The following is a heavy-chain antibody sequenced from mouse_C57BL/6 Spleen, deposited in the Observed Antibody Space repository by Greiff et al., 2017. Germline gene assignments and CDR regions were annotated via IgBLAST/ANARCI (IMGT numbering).Heavy chain of an antibody. J-gene: IGHJ2*01. D-gene: IGHD3-2*02. CDR2: IYPGDGDT. CDR3: ARRTAQATPFDY. CDR1: GYAFSSSW. Sequence: QVQLQQSGPELVKPGASVKISCKASGYAFSSSWMNWVKQRPGKGLEWIGRIYPGDGDTNYNGKFKGKATLTADKSSSTAYMQLSSLTSEDSAVYFCARRTAQATPFDYWGQGTTLTVSS. V-gene: IGHV1-82*01.